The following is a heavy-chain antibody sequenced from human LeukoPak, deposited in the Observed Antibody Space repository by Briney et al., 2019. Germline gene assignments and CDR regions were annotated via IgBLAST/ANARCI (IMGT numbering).Heavy chain of an antibody. CDR3: AGGLGSGWRY. Sequence: PGGSLRLSCTTYESAFSSYEMNWIRQAPGKGLAWVSYISNTGNTIYYTDSVKGRFTISRDNAKNSLYLQMNSLRDEDTALYYCAGGLGSGWRYWGQGTPVTVSS. CDR1: ESAFSSYE. D-gene: IGHD6-19*01. V-gene: IGHV3-48*03. CDR2: ISNTGNTI. J-gene: IGHJ4*02.